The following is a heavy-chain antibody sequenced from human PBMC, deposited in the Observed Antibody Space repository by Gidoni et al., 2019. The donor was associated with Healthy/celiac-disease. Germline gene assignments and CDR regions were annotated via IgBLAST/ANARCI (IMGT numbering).Heavy chain of an antibody. Sequence: QVQLQQWGAGLLKPSETLSLTCAVYGGSFSGYYWSWIRQPPGKGLEWIGEINHSGSTKDNPSLKSRVTISVDTSKNQFSLKLSSVTAADTAVYYCARGGGSSWYSNWFDPWGQGTLVTVSS. CDR2: INHSGST. CDR1: GGSFSGYY. D-gene: IGHD6-13*01. J-gene: IGHJ5*02. V-gene: IGHV4-34*01. CDR3: ARGGGSSWYSNWFDP.